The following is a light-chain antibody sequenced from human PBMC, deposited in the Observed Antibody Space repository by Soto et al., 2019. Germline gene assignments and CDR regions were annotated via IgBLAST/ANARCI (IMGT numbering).Light chain of an antibody. V-gene: IGKV4-1*01. CDR2: WAS. CDR3: QQYNISPL. CDR1: QSVLYSSNNKNY. Sequence: DIMMTQSPDSLAVSLGERATINCKSSQSVLYSSNNKNYLAWYQQKPGQPPKMLIYWASTRESGVPDRFSGSGSGTDFTLTISSLQAEDAAVYYCQQYNISPLFGPGTKVEIK. J-gene: IGKJ3*01.